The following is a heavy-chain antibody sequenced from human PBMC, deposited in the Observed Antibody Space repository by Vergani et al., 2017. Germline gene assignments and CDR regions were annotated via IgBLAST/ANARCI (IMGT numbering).Heavy chain of an antibody. V-gene: IGHV4-34*01. Sequence: QVQLQQWGAGLLKPSETLSLTCAVYGGSFSGYYWSWIRQPPGKGLEWIGEINHSGSTNYNPSLKSRVTIAVDTSKKQFSLKLSSVTAADTAVYYCASGSSSWRTSYMDVWGKGTTVTVSS. J-gene: IGHJ6*03. CDR3: ASGSSSWRTSYMDV. D-gene: IGHD6-13*01. CDR1: GGSFSGYY. CDR2: INHSGST.